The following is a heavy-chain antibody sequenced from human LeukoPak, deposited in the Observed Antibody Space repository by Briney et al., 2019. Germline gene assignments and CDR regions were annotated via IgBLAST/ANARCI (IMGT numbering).Heavy chain of an antibody. J-gene: IGHJ6*02. CDR2: ISWNSGSI. V-gene: IGHV3-9*01. CDR1: GFTFNDYA. Sequence: PGGSLRLSCAASGFTFNDYAMHWVRQAPGKGLEWVSGISWNSGSIGYADSVKGRFTISRDNAKNSLYLQMNSLRAEDTAVYYCAKCQQLVYYYYYGMDVWGQGTTVTVSS. CDR3: AKCQQLVYYYYYGMDV. D-gene: IGHD6-13*01.